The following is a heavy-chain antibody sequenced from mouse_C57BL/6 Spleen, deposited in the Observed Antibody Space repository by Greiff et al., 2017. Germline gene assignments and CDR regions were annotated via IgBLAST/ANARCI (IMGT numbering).Heavy chain of an antibody. D-gene: IGHD1-1*01. J-gene: IGHJ1*03. CDR2: INPSNGGT. Sequence: VQLQQPGTELVKPGASVKLSCKASGYTFTSYWMHWVKQRPGQGLEWIGNINPSNGGTNYNEKFKSKATLTVDKSSSTAYMQLSSLTSEDSAVYYCAREDYGSSPYWYFDVWGTGTTVTVSS. CDR1: GYTFTSYW. V-gene: IGHV1-53*01. CDR3: AREDYGSSPYWYFDV.